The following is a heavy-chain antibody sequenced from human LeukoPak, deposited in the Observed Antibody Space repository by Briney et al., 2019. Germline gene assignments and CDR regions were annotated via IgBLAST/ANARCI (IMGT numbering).Heavy chain of an antibody. CDR3: ARAPYYYDSSGYWRNYEFDI. J-gene: IGHJ3*02. CDR2: IYHSGST. Sequence: SETLSLTCTVSGGSVSSGSYYWSWIRQPPGKGLEWIGYIYHSGSTYYNPSLKSRVTISVDRSKNQFSLKLSSVTAADTAVHYCARAPYYYDSSGYWRNYEFDIWGQGTMVTVSS. V-gene: IGHV4-30-2*01. D-gene: IGHD3-22*01. CDR1: GGSVSSGSYY.